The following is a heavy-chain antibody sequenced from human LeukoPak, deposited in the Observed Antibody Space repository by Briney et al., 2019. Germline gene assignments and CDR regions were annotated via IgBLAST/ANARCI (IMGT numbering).Heavy chain of an antibody. J-gene: IGHJ3*02. Sequence: GGSLRLSCAASEFIFSNYWMAWVRQAPGKGLEWVASIRQDGGERNYVDSVKGRFTISRDNAKKSLSLQMDGLRAEDMAVYYCVRDVGYGDIWGQGTMVTVS. CDR1: EFIFSNYW. D-gene: IGHD6-13*01. CDR3: VRDVGYGDI. CDR2: IRQDGGER. V-gene: IGHV3-7*03.